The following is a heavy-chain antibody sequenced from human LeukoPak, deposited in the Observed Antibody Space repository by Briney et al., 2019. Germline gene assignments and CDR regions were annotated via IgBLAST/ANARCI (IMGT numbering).Heavy chain of an antibody. CDR1: GYTFTSYD. Sequence: GASVKVSCKASGYTFTSYDIHWVRQATGQGLEWMGWMNPNSGNTGYAQKFQGRVTMTRNTSISTAYMELSSLRSEDTAVYYCARGRSGYDGYYYYYGMDVWGQGTTVTVSS. D-gene: IGHD5-12*01. J-gene: IGHJ6*02. V-gene: IGHV1-8*01. CDR2: MNPNSGNT. CDR3: ARGRSGYDGYYYYYGMDV.